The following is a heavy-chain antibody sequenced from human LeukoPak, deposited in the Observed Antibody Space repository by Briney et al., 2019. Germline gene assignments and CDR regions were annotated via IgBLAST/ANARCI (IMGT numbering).Heavy chain of an antibody. J-gene: IGHJ5*02. V-gene: IGHV1-69*13. CDR3: ARSYCSGGSCYGGNWFDP. Sequence: SVKVSCKASGGTFSSYAISWVRQAPGQGLEWMGGIIPIFGTANYAKKFQGRVTITADESTSTAYMELSSLRSEDTAVYYCARSYCSGGSCYGGNWFDPWGQGTLVTVSS. CDR2: IIPIFGTA. CDR1: GGTFSSYA. D-gene: IGHD2-15*01.